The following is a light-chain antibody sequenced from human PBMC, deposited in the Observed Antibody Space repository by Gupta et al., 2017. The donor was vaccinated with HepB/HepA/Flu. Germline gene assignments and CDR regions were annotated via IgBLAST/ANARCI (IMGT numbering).Light chain of an antibody. CDR2: DVS. Sequence: SALTQPASVSGSPGQPITISCTGTSSYIGLYNYVSWYQQHPGEAPNLILYDVSYRPAGVSNRFSASKSANTASLTISGLRTEDEADYYCSSDTRGNTLVFGGGTKLTVL. J-gene: IGLJ2*01. CDR3: SSDTRGNTLV. CDR1: SSYIGLYNY. V-gene: IGLV2-14*03.